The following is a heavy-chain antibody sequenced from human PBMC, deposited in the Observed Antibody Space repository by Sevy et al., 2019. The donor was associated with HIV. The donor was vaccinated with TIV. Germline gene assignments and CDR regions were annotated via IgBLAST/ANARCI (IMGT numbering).Heavy chain of an antibody. CDR2: INPNDGGT. D-gene: IGHD5-12*01. Sequence: ASVKVSCKASGYTFTKYYMHWVRQAPGQGLEWMGIINPNDGGTTYAQKFQGRVTMTRETSTTTVYMELTSLRSEDTAVYSCARGSSGSQPFDYWGQGTLVTVSS. J-gene: IGHJ4*02. CDR1: GYTFTKYY. V-gene: IGHV1-46*01. CDR3: ARGSSGSQPFDY.